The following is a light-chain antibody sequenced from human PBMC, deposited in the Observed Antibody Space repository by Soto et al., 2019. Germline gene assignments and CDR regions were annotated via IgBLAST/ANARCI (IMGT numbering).Light chain of an antibody. CDR1: QSISTY. CDR3: QHFHGYPIT. V-gene: IGKV1-5*01. CDR2: DAS. Sequence: DIQMTQSPSTLSASVGDRVTVTCRASQSISTYLAWYQQKRGEAPKLLISDASNLEGGVPSRFSGSGSGTEFTLTISSLQPDDFATYYCQHFHGYPITFGQGTRLDI. J-gene: IGKJ5*01.